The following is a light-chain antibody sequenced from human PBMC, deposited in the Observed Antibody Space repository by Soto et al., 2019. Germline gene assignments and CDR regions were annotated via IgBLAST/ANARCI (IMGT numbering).Light chain of an antibody. J-gene: IGKJ1*01. CDR1: QNVLSD. CDR3: QQYRSWPRT. Sequence: EILLTQSPATLSVSPGETATLSCRASQNVLSDLAWYQQKPGQAPKLLVYGATTRATDAPAKFRGSGSGTEFSLTISSLQSEDYGTYYCQQYRSWPRTFGPGSKVEI. CDR2: GAT. V-gene: IGKV3-15*01.